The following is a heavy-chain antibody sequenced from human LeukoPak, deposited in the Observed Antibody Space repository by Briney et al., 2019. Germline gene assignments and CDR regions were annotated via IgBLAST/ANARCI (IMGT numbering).Heavy chain of an antibody. CDR1: GGSISSRSYY. J-gene: IGHJ4*02. D-gene: IGHD3-3*01. V-gene: IGHV4-39*07. CDR3: ARDRVTIFGVVTNPPGDY. CDR2: IYYSGST. Sequence: SETLSLTCTVSGGSISSRSYYWGWIRQPPEKGLEWIGSIYYSGSTYYNPSLKSRVTMSVDTSKNQFSLKLSSVTAADTAVYYCARDRVTIFGVVTNPPGDYWGQGTLVTVSS.